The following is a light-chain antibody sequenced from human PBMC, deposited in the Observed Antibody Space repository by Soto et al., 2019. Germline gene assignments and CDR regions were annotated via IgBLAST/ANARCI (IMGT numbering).Light chain of an antibody. CDR1: QSVSSNH. V-gene: IGKV3-20*01. J-gene: IGKJ2*01. CDR3: QQYGSSTYT. Sequence: EIVLTQSPGSLSLSPRERATLSCRASQSVSSNHLAWYQQKPGQAPRLLIYGASRRATGIPDRFSGSGSGTDFTLTISRLEPEDFAMYYCQQYGSSTYTVGQGTKVDIK. CDR2: GAS.